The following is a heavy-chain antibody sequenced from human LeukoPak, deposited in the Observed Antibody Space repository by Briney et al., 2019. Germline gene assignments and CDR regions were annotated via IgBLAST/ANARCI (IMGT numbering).Heavy chain of an antibody. CDR2: FHYSGSS. CDR1: GGSISSGSYY. D-gene: IGHD5-18*01. Sequence: SETLSLTCTVSGGSISSGSYYWGWIRQPPGKGLEWIGSFHYSGSSYYNPSLESRVTISVDTSKNQFSLKLNSVTAADTAVYYCASQYTYAYDFDYWGQGTLVTVSS. V-gene: IGHV4-39*01. CDR3: ASQYTYAYDFDY. J-gene: IGHJ4*02.